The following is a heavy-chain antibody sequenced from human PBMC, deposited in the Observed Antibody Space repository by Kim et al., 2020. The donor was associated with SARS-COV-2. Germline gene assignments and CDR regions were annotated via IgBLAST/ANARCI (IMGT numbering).Heavy chain of an antibody. D-gene: IGHD3-22*01. V-gene: IGHV3-48*03. CDR3: AVYYYDSSGYYHDAFDI. J-gene: IGHJ3*02. Sequence: GKGRFTISRDNAKNSLYLQMNSLRAEDTAVYYCAVYYYDSSGYYHDAFDIWGQGTMVTVSS.